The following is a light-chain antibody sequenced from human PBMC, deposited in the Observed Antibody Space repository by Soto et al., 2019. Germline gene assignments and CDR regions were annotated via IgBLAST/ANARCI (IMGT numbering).Light chain of an antibody. V-gene: IGKV1-33*01. CDR3: QQYDNLPPTWT. CDR2: DAS. Sequence: DIPTTPSPSSLSASVDNRVTXXCQASQDIATYLNWYQQKPGKAPNLLIYDASNLETGVPSRFSGGGSGTHFTFTISNLQPEDIATYYCQQYDNLPPTWTVGQGTKVDI. J-gene: IGKJ1*01. CDR1: QDIATY.